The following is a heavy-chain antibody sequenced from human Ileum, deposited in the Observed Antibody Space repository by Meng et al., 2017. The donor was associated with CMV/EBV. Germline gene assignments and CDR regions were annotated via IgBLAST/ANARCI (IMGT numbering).Heavy chain of an antibody. V-gene: IGHV3-74*01. D-gene: IGHD3-10*01. CDR2: INSDGSST. CDR3: ARGGYGSVLA. CDR1: GFTFSSYW. Sequence: SLSCAASGFTFSSYWMHWVRQAPGKGLVWVSRINSDGSSTSYADSVKGRFTISRDNAKNTLYLQMNSLRAEDTAVYYCARGGYGSVLAWGQGPWSPSPQ. J-gene: IGHJ5*02.